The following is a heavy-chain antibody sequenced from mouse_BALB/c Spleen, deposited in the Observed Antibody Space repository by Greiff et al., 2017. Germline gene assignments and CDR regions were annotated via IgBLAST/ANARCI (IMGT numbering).Heavy chain of an antibody. CDR3: AKGGYYRVPYYFDY. CDR1: GFTFSSFG. J-gene: IGHJ2*01. Sequence: EVQGVESGGGLVQPGGSRKLSCAASGFTFSSFGMHWVRQAPEKGLEWVAYISSGSSTIYYADTVKGRFTISRDNPKNTLFLQMTSLRSEDTAMYYCAKGGYYRVPYYFDYWGQGTTLTGSS. V-gene: IGHV5-17*02. D-gene: IGHD2-3*01. CDR2: ISSGSSTI.